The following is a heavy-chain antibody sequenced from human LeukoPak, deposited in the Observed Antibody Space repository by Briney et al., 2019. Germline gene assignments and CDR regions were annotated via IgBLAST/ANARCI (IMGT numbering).Heavy chain of an antibody. V-gene: IGHV1-46*01. D-gene: IGHD3-3*01. CDR1: GYTFTKYY. J-gene: IGHJ6*03. CDR2: INPSGGST. Sequence: ASVKVSCKASGYTFTKYYIHWVRQAPGQGLEWMGIINPSGGSTSYAQKFQGRVTMTRDTSTSTVYMELSSLRSEDTAVYYCARESGDYYYMDVWGKGTTVTISS. CDR3: ARESGDYYYMDV.